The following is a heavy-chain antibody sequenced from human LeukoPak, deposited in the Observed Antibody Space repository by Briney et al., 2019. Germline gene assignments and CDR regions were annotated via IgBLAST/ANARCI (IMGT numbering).Heavy chain of an antibody. CDR3: ARVGTPGYSGYDH. V-gene: IGHV4-31*03. D-gene: IGHD5-12*01. J-gene: IGHJ4*02. CDR1: GGSIRSSYYY. Sequence: SETLSLTCTVSGGSIRSSYYYWGWIRQPPGKGLEWIGSIYYSGRTYYNPSLKSRVTTSIDTSKNQFSLKLSSVTAADTAVYYCARVGTPGYSGYDHWGQGTLVTVSS. CDR2: IYYSGRT.